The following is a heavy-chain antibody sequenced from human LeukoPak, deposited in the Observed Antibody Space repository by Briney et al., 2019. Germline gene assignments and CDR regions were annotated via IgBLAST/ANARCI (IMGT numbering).Heavy chain of an antibody. CDR1: GFTFS. Sequence: GGSLRLSCAASGFTFSMSWVRQAPGKGLEWVANIKQDGSEKYYVDSVKGRFTISRDNAKKSVYLQMNSLRAEDTAVYYCARDASGYALYFDYWGQGTLVTVSS. J-gene: IGHJ4*02. CDR3: ARDASGYALYFDY. CDR2: IKQDGSEK. V-gene: IGHV3-7*01. D-gene: IGHD5-12*01.